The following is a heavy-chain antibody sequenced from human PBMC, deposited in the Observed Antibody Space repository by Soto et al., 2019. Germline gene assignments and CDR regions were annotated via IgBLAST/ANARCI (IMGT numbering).Heavy chain of an antibody. CDR3: ATAEGTVTTGWYGLDV. CDR2: INTGNGNT. J-gene: IGHJ6*02. Sequence: QVQVMQSGAEVKKPGASVKVSCMTSGYTFISYALNWVRQAPGQRLEWMGRINTGNGNTDYSQRFQGRITITRGTSATTTDMGLTSLRPEDTAVYYCATAEGTVTTGWYGLDVWGQGTTVTVSS. CDR1: GYTFISYA. D-gene: IGHD4-17*01. V-gene: IGHV1-3*04.